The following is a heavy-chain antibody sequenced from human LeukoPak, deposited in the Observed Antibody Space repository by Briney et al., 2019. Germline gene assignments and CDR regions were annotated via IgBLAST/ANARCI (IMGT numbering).Heavy chain of an antibody. CDR1: GFTFSSYS. CDR3: TRAPHSSGWYAYYFDY. D-gene: IGHD6-19*01. Sequence: GGSLRLSCAASGFTFSSYSMNWVRQAPGKGLEWVSSISSSSSYIYYADSVKGRFTISRDNAKSSLYLQMNSLRAEDTAVYYCTRAPHSSGWYAYYFDYWGQGTLVTVSS. J-gene: IGHJ4*02. V-gene: IGHV3-21*01. CDR2: ISSSSSYI.